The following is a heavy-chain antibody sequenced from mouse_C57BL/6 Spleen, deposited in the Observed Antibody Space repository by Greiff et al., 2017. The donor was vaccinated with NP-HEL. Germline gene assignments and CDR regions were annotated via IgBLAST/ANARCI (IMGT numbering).Heavy chain of an antibody. V-gene: IGHV6-6*01. CDR3: TRNWGFAY. CDR1: GFTFSDAW. CDR2: IRNKANNHAT. D-gene: IGHD4-1*01. J-gene: IGHJ3*01. Sequence: EVHLVESGGGLVQPGGSMKLSCAASGFTFSDAWMDWVRQSPEKGLEWVAEIRNKANNHATYYAESVKGRFTISRDDSKSSVYLQMNSLRAEDTGIYYCTRNWGFAYWGQGTLVTVSA.